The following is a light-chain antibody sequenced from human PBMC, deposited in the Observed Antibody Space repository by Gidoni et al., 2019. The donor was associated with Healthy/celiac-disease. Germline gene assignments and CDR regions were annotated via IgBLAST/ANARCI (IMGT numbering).Light chain of an antibody. J-gene: IGKJ4*01. CDR1: QSVSSN. CDR2: GAS. Sequence: EIVMTQSPATLSVSPGERATLSCRASQSVSSNLAWYQQKPGQAPRLLIYGASTRATGIPARFRGSVSGTEFTLTISSLQSEYFAVYYCQQYNNWPPLTFGGGTQVEIK. CDR3: QQYNNWPPLT. V-gene: IGKV3-15*01.